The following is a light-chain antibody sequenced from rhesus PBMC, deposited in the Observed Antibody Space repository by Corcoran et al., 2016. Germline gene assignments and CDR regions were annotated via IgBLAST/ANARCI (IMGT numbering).Light chain of an antibody. CDR2: GAS. Sequence: ETVVTQSPATLALSPGERATLSCRASQSVGSYLAWYQQKPGQAPRLLIYGASSRATGIPDRFSGRGSGTDFTLTSSSLEPEDVGVYYCQQSSNLSRTFGQGTKVEIK. J-gene: IGKJ1*01. CDR3: QQSSNLSRT. V-gene: IGKV3-24*04. CDR1: QSVGSY.